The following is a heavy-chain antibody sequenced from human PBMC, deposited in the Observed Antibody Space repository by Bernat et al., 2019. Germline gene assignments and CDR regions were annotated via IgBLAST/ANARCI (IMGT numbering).Heavy chain of an antibody. Sequence: QVQLVQSGAEVKKPGASVKVSCKASGYTFTSYGISWVRQAPGQGLEWMGWISAYNGNTNYAQKLRGRVTMTTDTSTSTGYMELRSLRSDDTAVYYCARVGTGEGPLYYFDYWGQGTLVTVSS. D-gene: IGHD1-1*01. J-gene: IGHJ4*02. CDR2: ISAYNGNT. V-gene: IGHV1-18*01. CDR1: GYTFTSYG. CDR3: ARVGTGEGPLYYFDY.